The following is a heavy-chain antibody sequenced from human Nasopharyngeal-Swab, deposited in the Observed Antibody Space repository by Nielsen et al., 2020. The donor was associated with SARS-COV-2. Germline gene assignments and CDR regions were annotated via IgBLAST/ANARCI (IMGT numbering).Heavy chain of an antibody. V-gene: IGHV1-46*01. CDR2: INPSGGST. Sequence: AAVKVSCKASGYTFPSYYMHWVRQAPGQGLEGMGIINPSGGSTSYAQKFQGRVTMTRDTSTSTVYMELSSLRSEDTAVYYCAREEDIVVVPAAGLDYWGQGTLVTVSS. J-gene: IGHJ4*02. D-gene: IGHD2-2*01. CDR3: AREEDIVVVPAAGLDY. CDR1: GYTFPSYY.